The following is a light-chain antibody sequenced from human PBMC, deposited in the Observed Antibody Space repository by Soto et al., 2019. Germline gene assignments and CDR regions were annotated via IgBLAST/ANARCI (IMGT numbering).Light chain of an antibody. CDR3: QQRSAWPRT. CDR1: QSVSNY. Sequence: EIVLTQSPATLSLSPGERATLSCRASQSVSNYLAWYQQKPGQAPRLLIYDASSRATGIPARFSGSGSGTDFTRTISSLEPEDFAVYYCQQRSAWPRTFGQGTKVEIK. J-gene: IGKJ1*01. V-gene: IGKV3-11*01. CDR2: DAS.